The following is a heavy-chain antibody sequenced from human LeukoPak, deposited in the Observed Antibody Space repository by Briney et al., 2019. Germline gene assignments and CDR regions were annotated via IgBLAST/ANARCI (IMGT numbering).Heavy chain of an antibody. D-gene: IGHD2-15*01. CDR1: GGSFSGYY. Sequence: SETLSLTCAVYGGSFSGYYWSWIRQPPGKGLEWIGEINHSGSTNYNPSLKSRVTISVDTSKNQFSLKLSSVTAADTAVYYCARGRGSDIVVVVAASAPNNWFDPWGQGTLVTVSS. CDR2: INHSGST. CDR3: ARGRGSDIVVVVAASAPNNWFDP. V-gene: IGHV4-34*01. J-gene: IGHJ5*02.